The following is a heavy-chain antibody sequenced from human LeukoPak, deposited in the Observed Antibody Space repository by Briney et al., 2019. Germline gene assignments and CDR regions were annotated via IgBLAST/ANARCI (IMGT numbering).Heavy chain of an antibody. D-gene: IGHD3-22*01. CDR3: ARDRGDSSGYYYVDAFDI. Sequence: GGSLRLSCAASGFTFSSYGMHWVRQAPGKGLGWVSSISSSSSYIYYADSVKGRFTISRDNAKNSLYLQMNSLRAEDTAVYYCARDRGDSSGYYYVDAFDIWGQGTMVTVSS. V-gene: IGHV3-21*01. CDR2: ISSSSSYI. J-gene: IGHJ3*02. CDR1: GFTFSSYG.